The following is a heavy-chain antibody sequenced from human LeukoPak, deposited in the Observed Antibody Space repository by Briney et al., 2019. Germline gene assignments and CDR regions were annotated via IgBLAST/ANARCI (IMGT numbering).Heavy chain of an antibody. CDR3: ASRRIYDILTGYS. CDR1: GGSFSGYY. J-gene: IGHJ4*02. Sequence: PSETLSLTCAVYGGSFSGYYWSWIRQPPGKGLEWIGEINHSGSTNYNPSLKSRVTISVDTSKNQFSLKLSSVTAADTAVYYCASRRIYDILTGYSWGQGTLVTVSS. D-gene: IGHD3-9*01. V-gene: IGHV4-34*01. CDR2: INHSGST.